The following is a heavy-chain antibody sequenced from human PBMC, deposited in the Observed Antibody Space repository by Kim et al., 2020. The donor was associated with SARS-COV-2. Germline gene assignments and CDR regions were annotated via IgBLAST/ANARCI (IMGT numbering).Heavy chain of an antibody. CDR1: GFTFTSSA. CDR2: IVVGSGNT. D-gene: IGHD6-13*01. Sequence: SVKVSCKASGFTFTSSAMQWVRQARGQRLEWIGWIVVGSGNTNYAQKFQERVTITRDMSTSTAYMELSSLRSEDTAVYYCAAVRTPHSSSWPSRIYYYYYGMDVWGQGTTVTVSS. CDR3: AAVRTPHSSSWPSRIYYYYYGMDV. V-gene: IGHV1-58*02. J-gene: IGHJ6*02.